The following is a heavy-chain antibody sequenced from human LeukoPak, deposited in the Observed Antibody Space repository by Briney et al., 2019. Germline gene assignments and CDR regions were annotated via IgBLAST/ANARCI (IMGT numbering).Heavy chain of an antibody. Sequence: PGGSLRLSCAASGFTFSSYAMSWVRQAPGKGLEWVSVIYSGGSTYYADSVKGRFTISRDNSKNTLYLQMNSLRAEDTAVYYCARGDYYGSGHPFDYWGQGTLVTVSS. CDR1: GFTFSSYA. D-gene: IGHD3-10*01. CDR3: ARGDYYGSGHPFDY. J-gene: IGHJ4*02. CDR2: IYSGGST. V-gene: IGHV3-53*01.